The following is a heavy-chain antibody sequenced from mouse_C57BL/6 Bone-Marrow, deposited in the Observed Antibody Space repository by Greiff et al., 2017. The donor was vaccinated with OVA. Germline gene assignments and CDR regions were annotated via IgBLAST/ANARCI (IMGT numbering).Heavy chain of an antibody. D-gene: IGHD2-3*01. CDR2: IWSDGST. CDR1: GFSLTSYG. V-gene: IGHV2-6-1*01. J-gene: IGHJ3*01. CDR3: ARQGSYDGYYWFAY. Sequence: QVQLQQSGPGLVAPSQRLSITCTVSGFSLTSYGVHWVRQPPGKGLEWLVVIWSDGSTTYNSAPKSRLSISKDNSKSQVFLKMNSLQTDDTAMYYCARQGSYDGYYWFAYWGQGTLVTVSA.